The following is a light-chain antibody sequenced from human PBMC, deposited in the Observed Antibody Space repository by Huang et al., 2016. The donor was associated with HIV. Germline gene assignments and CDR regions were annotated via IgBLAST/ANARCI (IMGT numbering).Light chain of an antibody. V-gene: IGKV3-11*01. Sequence: EIVLTQSPATLSLSPGERATLSCRASQTVNNYLAWYQHKVGQAPRLLIYDASNRATGIPARFSGSGSGTDFTLIINNLEPEDFAVYYCQHRSSWPWTFGQGTKVDI. CDR1: QTVNNY. CDR3: QHRSSWPWT. J-gene: IGKJ1*01. CDR2: DAS.